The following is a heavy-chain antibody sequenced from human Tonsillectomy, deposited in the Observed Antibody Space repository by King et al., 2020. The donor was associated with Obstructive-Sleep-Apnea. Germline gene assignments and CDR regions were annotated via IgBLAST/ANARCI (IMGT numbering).Heavy chain of an antibody. D-gene: IGHD2-21*02. CDR2: IRSKAFGGTT. V-gene: IGHV3-49*03. CDR1: GFIFGDCA. J-gene: IGHJ6*02. CDR3: TRVKRAVAAIWFVRYYGMDV. Sequence: VQLVESGGGLVQPGRSLRLSCTASGFIFGDCAISWFRQAPGKGLEWVGFIRSKAFGGTTEYAALVEGRFTSSRDDSKSIAYLEMNSLKTEDTAVYYCTRVKRAVAAIWFVRYYGMDVWGQGTTVTVSS.